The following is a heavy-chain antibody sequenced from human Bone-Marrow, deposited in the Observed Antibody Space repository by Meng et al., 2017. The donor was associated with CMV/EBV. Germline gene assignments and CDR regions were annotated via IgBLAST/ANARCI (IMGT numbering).Heavy chain of an antibody. J-gene: IGHJ5*02. CDR3: ARDMGSSGYYGNNWFDP. CDR2: IYYSGST. D-gene: IGHD3-22*01. V-gene: IGHV4-30-4*08. Sequence: VELQESGPGLVKPSQTLSLTCTVYSGSISSGDYYWSWIRQPPGKGLEWIGYIYYSGSTYYNPSLKSRVTISVDTSKNQFSLKLSSVTAADTAVYYCARDMGSSGYYGNNWFDPWGQGTLVTVSS. CDR1: SGSISSGDYY.